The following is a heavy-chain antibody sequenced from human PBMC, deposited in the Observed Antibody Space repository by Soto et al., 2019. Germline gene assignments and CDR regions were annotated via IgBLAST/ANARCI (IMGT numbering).Heavy chain of an antibody. Sequence: PSETLSLTCTVSGGPVSSGSYHWSWTRQPPGKGLEWIGYIYYGGSTNYNPSLKSRVTISLDTSKNQFSLKLSSVTAADTAVYYCARDFEPSPGFDPWGQGTLVTVS. CDR3: ARDFEPSPGFDP. CDR1: GGPVSSGSYH. V-gene: IGHV4-61*01. J-gene: IGHJ5*02. CDR2: IYYGGST.